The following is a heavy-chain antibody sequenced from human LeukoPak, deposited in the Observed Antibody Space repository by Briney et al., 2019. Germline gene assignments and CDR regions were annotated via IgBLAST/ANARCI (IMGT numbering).Heavy chain of an antibody. Sequence: ASVKVSCKASGYTFTSYGISWVRQAPGQGLEWMGWINPNSGGTNYAQKFQGRVTMTRDTSISTTYMELSRLRSDDTAVYYCARDPTSSCSGGSCYSYFDYWGQGTLVTVSS. D-gene: IGHD2-15*01. V-gene: IGHV1-2*02. CDR2: INPNSGGT. CDR3: ARDPTSSCSGGSCYSYFDY. J-gene: IGHJ4*02. CDR1: GYTFTSYG.